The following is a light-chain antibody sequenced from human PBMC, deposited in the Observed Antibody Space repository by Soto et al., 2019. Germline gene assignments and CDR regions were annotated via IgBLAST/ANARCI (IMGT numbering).Light chain of an antibody. CDR1: QTISSW. Sequence: DIQMPHSPSTLSGSVGDRVTITCRASQTISSWLAGYQQKPGKAPKLLIYKASTLKSGVPSRFSGSGSGTEFTLTFSSMEPDDFATYYCQHYNSYSEAFGQGTKVELK. J-gene: IGKJ1*01. V-gene: IGKV1-5*03. CDR2: KAS. CDR3: QHYNSYSEA.